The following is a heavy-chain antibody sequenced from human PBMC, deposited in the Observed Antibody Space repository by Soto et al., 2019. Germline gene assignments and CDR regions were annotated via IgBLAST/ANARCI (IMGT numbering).Heavy chain of an antibody. CDR1: GGTFSSYA. J-gene: IGHJ5*02. V-gene: IGHV1-69*06. CDR3: AGESSYSSSSRGNNWFDP. CDR2: IIPIFGTA. D-gene: IGHD6-6*01. Sequence: ASVKVSCKASGGTFSSYAISWVRQAPGQGLEWMGGIIPIFGTANYAQKFQGRVTITADKSTSTAYMELSSLRSEDTAVYYCAGESSYSSSSRGNNWFDPWGQGTLVTVS.